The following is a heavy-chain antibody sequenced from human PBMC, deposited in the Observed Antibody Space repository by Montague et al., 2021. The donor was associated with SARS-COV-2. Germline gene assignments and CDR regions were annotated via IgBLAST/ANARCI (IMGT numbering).Heavy chain of an antibody. D-gene: IGHD5-24*01. CDR3: ARVKKDGFNWGLDY. J-gene: IGHJ4*02. Sequence: SETLSLTCSVSSGSISGYYWSWIRQPPGEGLEWIGYISHSGSTNYNPSLKSRVTMSLDMSKNDFSLTLNSVTAAVTAVYFCARVKKDGFNWGLDYWGQGTLVTVSS. CDR2: ISHSGST. V-gene: IGHV4-59*01. CDR1: SGSISGYY.